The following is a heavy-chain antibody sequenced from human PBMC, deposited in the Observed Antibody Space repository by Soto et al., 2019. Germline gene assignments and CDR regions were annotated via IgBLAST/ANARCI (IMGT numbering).Heavy chain of an antibody. CDR3: AQEASNYSLWSVYYPSPNGMEA. V-gene: IGHV3-33*06. D-gene: IGHD3-3*01. J-gene: IGHJ6*01. CDR1: GFTFSSFG. CDR2: IWYDGSKK. Sequence: QVQVVESGGGVVQPGRSLRLSCAASGFTFSSFGMHWVRQAPGKGLEWVSLIWYDGSKKSYGDSVKGRFTISRDNSRNPVYFKRNGLRADDTPAYYCAQEASNYSLWSVYYPSPNGMEAWGKGPRSPSPQ.